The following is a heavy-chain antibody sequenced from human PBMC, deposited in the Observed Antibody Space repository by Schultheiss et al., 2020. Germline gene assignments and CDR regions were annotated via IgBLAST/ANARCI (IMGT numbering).Heavy chain of an antibody. D-gene: IGHD3-16*02. CDR3: VKDPGSYLLYYFDY. CDR2: INWNSGSI. CDR1: GFSFDGYA. J-gene: IGHJ4*02. V-gene: IGHV3-9*01. Sequence: GGSLRLSCAASGFSFDGYAMHWVRQAPGKGLEWVSGINWNSGSIDYADSVKGRFTISRDNAKNSLYLQMNSLRDEDTALYYCVKDPGSYLLYYFDYWGQGTLVTVSS.